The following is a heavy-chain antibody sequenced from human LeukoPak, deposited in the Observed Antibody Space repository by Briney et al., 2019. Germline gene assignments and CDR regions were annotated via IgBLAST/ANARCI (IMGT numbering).Heavy chain of an antibody. D-gene: IGHD3-10*01. Sequence: KTSETLSLTCTVSGGSISSYYWSWIRQPLGKGLEWIGYIYYSGSTNYNPSLKSRVTISVDTSKNQFSLKLSSVTAADTAVYYCARSTYGSGAYWYFDLWGRGTLVTVSS. CDR3: ARSTYGSGAYWYFDL. CDR1: GGSISSYY. CDR2: IYYSGST. J-gene: IGHJ2*01. V-gene: IGHV4-59*01.